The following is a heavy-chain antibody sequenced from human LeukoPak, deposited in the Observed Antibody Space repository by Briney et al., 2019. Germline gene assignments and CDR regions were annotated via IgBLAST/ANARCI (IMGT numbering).Heavy chain of an antibody. D-gene: IGHD3-22*01. Sequence: SGTLSLTCAVSGGSISSSNWWSWVRQAPGKGLEWIGEIWHSGNTNYNPSLKSRVTMSVDKSKNQFSLKLNSVTAADTAVYYCARLPTDPYYYDRSGYRGAFDIWGQGTMVTVSS. CDR2: IWHSGNT. CDR1: GGSISSSNW. J-gene: IGHJ3*02. V-gene: IGHV4-4*02. CDR3: ARLPTDPYYYDRSGYRGAFDI.